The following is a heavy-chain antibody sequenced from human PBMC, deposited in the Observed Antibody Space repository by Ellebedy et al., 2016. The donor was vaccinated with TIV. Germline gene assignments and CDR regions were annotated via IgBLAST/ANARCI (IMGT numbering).Heavy chain of an antibody. CDR1: GYTLNRYD. CDR2: MNPTRGHT. J-gene: IGHJ4*02. CDR3: ARGRLEDGDYVSDY. D-gene: IGHD4-17*01. Sequence: ASVKVSCKASGYTLNRYDIHWVRPATGQGLEWMGWMNPTRGHTGYEQKFQRRVNMTRNKAISTAYMELSGLRSDDTAVYYCARGRLEDGDYVSDYWGQGTLVTVSS. V-gene: IGHV1-8*01.